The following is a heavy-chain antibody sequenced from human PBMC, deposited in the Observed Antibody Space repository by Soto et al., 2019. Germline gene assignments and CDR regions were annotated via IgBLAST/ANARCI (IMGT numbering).Heavy chain of an antibody. CDR3: ARDLGYSSGWYYFDF. J-gene: IGHJ4*02. Sequence: GASVKVSCKASGYRFTSYGSSWVRQAPGQGLEWMGWISAYNGNTNYAQKLQGRVTMTTDTSTSTAYMEVRSLRSDDTAVYYCARDLGYSSGWYYFDFWGQGTLVTVSS. V-gene: IGHV1-18*01. CDR2: ISAYNGNT. CDR1: GYRFTSYG. D-gene: IGHD6-19*01.